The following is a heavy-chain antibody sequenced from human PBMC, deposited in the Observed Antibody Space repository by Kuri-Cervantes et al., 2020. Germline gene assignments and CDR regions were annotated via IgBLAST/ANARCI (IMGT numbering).Heavy chain of an antibody. CDR1: GFAVSSNY. CDR3: ARGYYYDSSGYAYYYYGMDV. D-gene: IGHD3-22*01. J-gene: IGHJ6*02. CDR2: IYSGGST. V-gene: IGHV3-53*05. Sequence: GESLKISCAASGFAVSSNYMSWVRQAPGKGLEWVSVIYSGGSTYYADSVKGRFTISRDNSKNTLYLRMNSLRSDDTAVYYCARGYYYDSSGYAYYYYGMDVWGQGTTVTVSS.